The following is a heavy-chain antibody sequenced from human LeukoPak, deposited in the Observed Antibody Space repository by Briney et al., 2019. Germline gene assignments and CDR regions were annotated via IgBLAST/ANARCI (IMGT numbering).Heavy chain of an antibody. CDR2: IYYSGST. Sequence: SETLSLTCTVSGGSISSGGYYWSWIRQHPGKGLEWIGYIYYSGSTYYNPSLKSRVTISVDTSKNQFSLKLSPVTAADTAVYYCARGVGSVTTHAFDIWGQGTMVTVSS. CDR1: GGSISSGGYY. J-gene: IGHJ3*02. D-gene: IGHD4-17*01. CDR3: ARGVGSVTTHAFDI. V-gene: IGHV4-31*03.